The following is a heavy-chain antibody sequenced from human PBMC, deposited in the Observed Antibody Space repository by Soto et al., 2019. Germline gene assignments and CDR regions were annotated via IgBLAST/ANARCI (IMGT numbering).Heavy chain of an antibody. V-gene: IGHV3-23*01. Sequence: GGSLRLSCTVSGFTLSSYAMSWVRQAPGKGLEWVSAISGSGGSTYYADSVKGRFTISRDNSKNTLYLQMNSLRAEDTAVYYCARGLGYCSGGSCLSGMDVWGQGTTVTVSS. CDR1: GFTLSSYA. D-gene: IGHD2-15*01. J-gene: IGHJ6*02. CDR2: ISGSGGST. CDR3: ARGLGYCSGGSCLSGMDV.